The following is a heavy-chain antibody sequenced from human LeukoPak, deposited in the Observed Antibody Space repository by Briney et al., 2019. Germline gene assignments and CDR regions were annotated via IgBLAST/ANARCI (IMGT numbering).Heavy chain of an antibody. Sequence: SETLSLTCTVSGGSISSSSYYWGWIRQPPGKGLEWIGSIYYSGSTYYNPSLKSRVTISVDTSKNQFSLKLSSVTAADTAVYYCARHRYYYRSGSYYGAPYYMDVWGTGTTVTISS. CDR2: IYYSGST. V-gene: IGHV4-39*01. D-gene: IGHD3-10*01. CDR3: ARHRYYYRSGSYYGAPYYMDV. J-gene: IGHJ6*03. CDR1: GGSISSSSYY.